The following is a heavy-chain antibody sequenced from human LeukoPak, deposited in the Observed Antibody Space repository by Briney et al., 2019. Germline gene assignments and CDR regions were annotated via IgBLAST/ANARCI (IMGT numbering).Heavy chain of an antibody. V-gene: IGHV3-21*01. J-gene: IGHJ4*02. CDR3: ARVPAHWYEAY. Sequence: GGSLRLSCAASGFTFSSYSFNWVRQVPGKGLGWGSSITTTFYTYYTDSVKGRFTISRDNSKNSLYLQMISLRAEDTAVYYCARVPAHWYEAYWGQGTLVPVSS. CDR1: GFTFSSYS. D-gene: IGHD6-13*01. CDR2: ITTTFYT.